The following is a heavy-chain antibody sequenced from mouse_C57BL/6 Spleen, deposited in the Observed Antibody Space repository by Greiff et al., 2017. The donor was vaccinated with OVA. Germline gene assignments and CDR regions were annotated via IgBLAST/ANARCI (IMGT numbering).Heavy chain of an antibody. CDR3: ARGGYGSSYGDAMDY. V-gene: IGHV5-16*01. J-gene: IGHJ4*01. CDR1: GFTFSDYY. D-gene: IGHD1-1*01. Sequence: EVQLVESEGGLVQPGSSMKLSCTASGFTFSDYYMAWVRQVPEKGLEWVANINYDGSSTYYLASLKSRFIISRDNAKNILYLQMSSLKSEDTATYYCARGGYGSSYGDAMDYWGQGTSVTVSS. CDR2: INYDGSST.